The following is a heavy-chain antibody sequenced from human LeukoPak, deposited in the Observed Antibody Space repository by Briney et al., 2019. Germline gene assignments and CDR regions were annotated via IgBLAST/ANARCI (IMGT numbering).Heavy chain of an antibody. CDR3: AKAPVTSCRGAFCYPLDS. V-gene: IGHV3-23*01. Sequence: GGSLILSCAASGFTFTNAWMSWVRQAPGKGLEWVSAISDSGGSAYYADSVKGRFTISRDNSKNTLYLQMNSLRAEDTVVYYCAKAPVTSCRGAFCYPLDSWGQGTLVTVSS. CDR2: ISDSGGSA. CDR1: GFTFTNAW. D-gene: IGHD2-15*01. J-gene: IGHJ4*02.